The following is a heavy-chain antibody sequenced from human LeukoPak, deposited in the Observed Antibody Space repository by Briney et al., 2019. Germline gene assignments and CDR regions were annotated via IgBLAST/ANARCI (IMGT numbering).Heavy chain of an antibody. V-gene: IGHV1-18*01. CDR3: ARHMVRADYGMDV. D-gene: IGHD3-10*01. CDR2: ISAYNGNT. J-gene: IGHJ6*02. Sequence: ASVTVSFTASGYTFTSYGISWVRQAPGQGLEWMGWISAYNGNTNYAQKLQGRVTMTTDTSTSTAYMELRSLRSDDTAVYYCARHMVRADYGMDVWGQGTTVTVSS. CDR1: GYTFTSYG.